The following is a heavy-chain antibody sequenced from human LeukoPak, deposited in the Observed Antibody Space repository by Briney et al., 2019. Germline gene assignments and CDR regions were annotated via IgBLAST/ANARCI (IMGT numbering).Heavy chain of an antibody. Sequence: SETLSPTCAVHGGSFSDSYWNWIRQPPGKGLEWIGEVTHDGRINCNPSLRGRVTISVDTSMNQFSLRLTSVTAADTAVYYCATIYGDFSDFDSWAQGILVTVSS. V-gene: IGHV4-34*01. CDR1: GGSFSDSY. J-gene: IGHJ4*02. D-gene: IGHD4-17*01. CDR2: VTHDGRI. CDR3: ATIYGDFSDFDS.